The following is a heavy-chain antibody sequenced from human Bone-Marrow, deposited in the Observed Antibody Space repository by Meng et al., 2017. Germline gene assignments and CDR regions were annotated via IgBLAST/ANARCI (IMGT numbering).Heavy chain of an antibody. CDR2: ISGSGGIT. CDR1: GFTFSNAW. V-gene: IGHV3-23*01. CDR3: APDSCGYYLTHYFDY. Sequence: GESLKISCAASGFTFSNAWMSWVRQAPGKGLEWVSAISGSGGITYYADSVKGRFTTSRDNSKNTLYLQMNSLRAEDTAVYYCAPDSCGYYLTHYFDYWGQGTLVTVSS. J-gene: IGHJ4*02. D-gene: IGHD3-22*01.